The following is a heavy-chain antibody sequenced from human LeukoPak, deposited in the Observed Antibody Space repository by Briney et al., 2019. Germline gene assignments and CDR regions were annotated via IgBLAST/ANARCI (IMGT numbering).Heavy chain of an antibody. Sequence: GGSLRLSCAASAAPGFTFSAYPMIWIRQAPGKGLEWVAGINDSGRRAYYADNVKGRFTVSRDNSENTLFLQMNSLRADDTAVYFCVKVMALTEHYWYGMDVWGQGATVTVSS. J-gene: IGHJ6*02. CDR3: VKVMALTEHYWYGMDV. V-gene: IGHV3-23*01. CDR1: AAPGFTFSAYP. D-gene: IGHD1-26*01. CDR2: INDSGRRA.